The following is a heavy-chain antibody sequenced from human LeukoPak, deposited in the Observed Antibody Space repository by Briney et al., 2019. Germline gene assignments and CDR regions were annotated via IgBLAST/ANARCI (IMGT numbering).Heavy chain of an antibody. Sequence: ASVKVSCKASGYTFTGYYMHWVRQAPGQGLEWMGWINPNSGGTNYAQKFQGRVTMTRDTSICTAYMELSRLRSDDTAVYYCARGRGYSGYVGYFDYWGQGTLVTVSS. CDR1: GYTFTGYY. D-gene: IGHD5-12*01. CDR2: INPNSGGT. J-gene: IGHJ4*02. V-gene: IGHV1-2*02. CDR3: ARGRGYSGYVGYFDY.